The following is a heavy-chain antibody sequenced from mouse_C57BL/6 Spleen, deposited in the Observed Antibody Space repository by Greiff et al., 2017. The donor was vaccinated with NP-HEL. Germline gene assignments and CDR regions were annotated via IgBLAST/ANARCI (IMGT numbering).Heavy chain of an antibody. CDR3: ARWGEYGNYVGAY. CDR2: INPNNGGT. D-gene: IGHD2-1*01. Sequence: EVQLQQSGPELVKPGASVKISCKASGYTFTDYYMNWVKQSHGKSLEWIGDINPNNGGTSYNQKFKGKATLTVDKSSSTAYMELRSLTSEDSAVYYCARWGEYGNYVGAYWGQGTLVTVSA. CDR1: GYTFTDYY. V-gene: IGHV1-26*01. J-gene: IGHJ3*01.